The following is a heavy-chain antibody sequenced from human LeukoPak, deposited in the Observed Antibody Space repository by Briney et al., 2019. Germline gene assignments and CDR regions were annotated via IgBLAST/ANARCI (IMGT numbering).Heavy chain of an antibody. CDR1: GYTFMYYY. Sequence: GASVKVSCKASGYTFMYYYIHWVRQAPGHGLEWMGWINPNSGGANFAQKFQGRVTMIRDTSINTAYMELNRLTSDDTAVYYCAREGYCAGSSCPLQHWGQGTLLTVSS. CDR3: AREGYCAGSSCPLQH. J-gene: IGHJ1*01. D-gene: IGHD2-15*01. CDR2: INPNSGGA. V-gene: IGHV1-2*02.